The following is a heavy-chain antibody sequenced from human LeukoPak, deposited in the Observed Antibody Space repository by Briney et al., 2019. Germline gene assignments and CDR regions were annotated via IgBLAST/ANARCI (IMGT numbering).Heavy chain of an antibody. D-gene: IGHD5-12*01. J-gene: IGHJ4*02. CDR2: IRWNSSRI. CDR1: GFTFDDYA. CDR3: AKGQRGYSGYALDY. V-gene: IGHV3-9*01. Sequence: PGRSLRLSCSASGFTFDDYAMHWVRQAPGKGLEWVSGIRWNSSRIGYADSVKGRFTISRDNAKNSLYLQMNSLRAEDTALYYCAKGQRGYSGYALDYWGQGTLVTVSS.